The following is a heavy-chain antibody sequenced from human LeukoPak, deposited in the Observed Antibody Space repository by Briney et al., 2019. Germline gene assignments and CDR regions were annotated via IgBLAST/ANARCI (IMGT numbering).Heavy chain of an antibody. J-gene: IGHJ2*01. CDR3: ARLHGNYQRYFDH. D-gene: IGHD4-17*01. CDR2: MYFKGHT. CDR1: GGSISDISYY. Sequence: PSETLSLTCTVSGGSISDISYYWGWIRQPPGKGLEWIGTMYFKGHTFYNPSLKSRITISVDTSKNQFSLTLSSVTAADTAVYYCARLHGNYQRYFDHWGRGSPVIASS. V-gene: IGHV4-39*01.